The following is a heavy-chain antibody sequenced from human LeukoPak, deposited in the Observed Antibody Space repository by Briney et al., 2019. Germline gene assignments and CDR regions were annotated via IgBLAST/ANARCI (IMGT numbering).Heavy chain of an antibody. CDR3: ARRTAVASADRAFDI. D-gene: IGHD6-19*01. CDR2: ISGSGGST. V-gene: IGHV3-23*01. Sequence: QTGGSLRLSCAASGFTFSSYAMSWVRQAPGKGLEWVSAISGSGGSTYYADSVKGRSTISRDNSKNTLYLQMNSLRAEDTAVYYCARRTAVASADRAFDIWGQGTMVTVSS. CDR1: GFTFSSYA. J-gene: IGHJ3*02.